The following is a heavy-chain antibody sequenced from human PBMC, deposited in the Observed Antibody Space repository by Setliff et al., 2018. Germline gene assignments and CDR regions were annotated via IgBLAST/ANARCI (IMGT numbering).Heavy chain of an antibody. J-gene: IGHJ4*02. CDR1: GYTFTSYG. D-gene: IGHD2-2*01. V-gene: IGHV1-18*01. CDR3: ARDRKEIVVKPPAASLDY. CDR2: ISAYNGYI. Sequence: ASVKVSCKASGYTFTSYGITWVRQAPGQGLEWMAWISAYNGYIVYAQKFQGRVTMTTDTSTTTAYMEVRSLRSDDTAVYYCARDRKEIVVKPPAASLDYWGQGTQVTVSS.